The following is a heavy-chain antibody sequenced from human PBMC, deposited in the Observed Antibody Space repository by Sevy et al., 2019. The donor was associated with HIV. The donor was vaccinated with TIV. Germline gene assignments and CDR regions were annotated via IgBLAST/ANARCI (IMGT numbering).Heavy chain of an antibody. CDR1: GGSISGYY. V-gene: IGHV4-59*01. CDR3: ARRVPALEGNWFDP. J-gene: IGHJ5*02. CDR2: IYNVVDT. Sequence: SQTLSLTCTVSGGSISGYYWSWIRQSPGKGLEWIGYIYNVVDTRYNPSLKSRVTISMATSKNQFSLHLNSVTAADTAVYYCARRVPALEGNWFDPWGQGTLVTVSS.